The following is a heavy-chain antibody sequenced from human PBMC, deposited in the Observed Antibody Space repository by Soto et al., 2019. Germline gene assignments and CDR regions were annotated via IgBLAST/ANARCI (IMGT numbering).Heavy chain of an antibody. CDR2: INRDGSTR. Sequence: EVQLVESGGGLVQPGESLRLSCAASGFTFSSYWMHWVRQAPGKGLVWVSRINRDGSTRSYADSVKGRFTISRDNAKNTLYLQMNNLSAEDTAVYYCARVGTGNWYFDLWGRGTLVTVSS. J-gene: IGHJ2*01. V-gene: IGHV3-74*01. CDR3: ARVGTGNWYFDL. CDR1: GFTFSSYW.